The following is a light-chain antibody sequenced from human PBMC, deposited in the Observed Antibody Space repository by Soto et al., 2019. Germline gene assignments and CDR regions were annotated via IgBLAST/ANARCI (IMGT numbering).Light chain of an antibody. Sequence: EIVLTQSPGTLSLSPGERATLSCRASQSVSSSYLAWYQQKPGQAPRLLIYGASSRATGIPDRFSGSGSGTAFTVTISSLEPEEFEVYYCLQDGRSPPDTFAHGTKLEIK. V-gene: IGKV3-20*01. CDR3: LQDGRSPPDT. CDR1: QSVSSSY. CDR2: GAS. J-gene: IGKJ2*01.